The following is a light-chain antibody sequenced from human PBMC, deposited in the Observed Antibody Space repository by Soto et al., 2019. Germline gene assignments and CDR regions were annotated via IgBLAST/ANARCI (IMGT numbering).Light chain of an antibody. Sequence: DIQMTQSPSSLSASVGDRVTITCRASQSISSYLNWYQQKPGKAPKLLIYAASSLQSGGPSRFSGSGSGTEFTLTISSLQPEDFATYYGQQSYSTPYSCGQGTKLEIK. V-gene: IGKV1-39*01. CDR2: AAS. CDR3: QQSYSTPYS. J-gene: IGKJ2*01. CDR1: QSISSY.